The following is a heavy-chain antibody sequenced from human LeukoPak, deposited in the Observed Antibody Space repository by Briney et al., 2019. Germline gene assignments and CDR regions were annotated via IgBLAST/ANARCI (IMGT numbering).Heavy chain of an antibody. V-gene: IGHV3-7*01. Sequence: GGSLRLSCAGSGFTFSNYWMNWVRQAPGKGPEWVANIDQVGSEKHFGDAVKGRFTVSRDNAKNSVFLEMNSLTAEDTAVYYCARGTNAYPGSDFWGQGTLVTVSS. CDR2: IDQVGSEK. CDR1: GFTFSNYW. CDR3: ARGTNAYPGSDF. D-gene: IGHD1-14*01. J-gene: IGHJ4*02.